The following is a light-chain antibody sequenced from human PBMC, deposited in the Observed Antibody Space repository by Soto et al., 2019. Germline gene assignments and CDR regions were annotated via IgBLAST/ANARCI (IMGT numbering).Light chain of an antibody. CDR1: QSVRRN. Sequence: EILMTQSPATLSVSPGERATLSCRASQSVRRNLAWYQQKPGQAPRLLIYGASTRATGIPARFSGSGSGTEFTLTISSLQSEDFAVYYCQQYNNWPFTFGQGTRLEIK. CDR3: QQYNNWPFT. CDR2: GAS. V-gene: IGKV3-15*01. J-gene: IGKJ5*01.